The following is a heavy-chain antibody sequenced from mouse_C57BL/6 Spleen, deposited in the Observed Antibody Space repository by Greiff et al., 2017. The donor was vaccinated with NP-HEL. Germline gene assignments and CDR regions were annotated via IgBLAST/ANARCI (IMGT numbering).Heavy chain of an antibody. D-gene: IGHD1-1*01. CDR3: ARRVFITWDAMDY. J-gene: IGHJ4*01. V-gene: IGHV1-18*01. CDR1: GYTFTDYN. CDR2: INPNNGGT. Sequence: EVQLQQSGPELVKPGASVKIPCKASGYTFTDYNMDWVKQSHGKSLEWIGDINPNNGGTIYNQKFKGKATLTVDKSSSTAYMELRSLTSEDTAVYYCARRVFITWDAMDYWGQGTSVTVSS.